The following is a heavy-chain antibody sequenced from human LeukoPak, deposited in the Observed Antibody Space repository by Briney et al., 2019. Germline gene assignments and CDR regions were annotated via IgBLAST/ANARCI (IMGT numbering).Heavy chain of an antibody. V-gene: IGHV4-59*01. CDR1: SGSISSYY. CDR3: AREIAVAGKNWFDP. Sequence: PSETLSLTCTVSSGSISSYYWIWIRQPPGKGLECIGYIYYSGSNNYNPSLKSRVTISVDTSKNQFSLKLSSVTAADTAVYYCAREIAVAGKNWFDPWGQGTLVTVSS. D-gene: IGHD6-19*01. J-gene: IGHJ5*02. CDR2: IYYSGSN.